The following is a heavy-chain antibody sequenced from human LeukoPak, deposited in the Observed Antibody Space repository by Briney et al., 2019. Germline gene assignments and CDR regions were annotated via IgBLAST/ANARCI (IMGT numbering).Heavy chain of an antibody. V-gene: IGHV3-11*03. CDR3: ASGSYDILTGYNGGDY. D-gene: IGHD3-9*01. Sequence: PGGSLRLSCAASGFTFSDYYVSWIRQAPGKGLEWVSYISSSSSYTNYAVSVKGRFTISRDNAKNSLFLQMNSLRAEDTAVYYCASGSYDILTGYNGGDYWGQGTLVTVSS. CDR1: GFTFSDYY. J-gene: IGHJ4*02. CDR2: ISSSSSYT.